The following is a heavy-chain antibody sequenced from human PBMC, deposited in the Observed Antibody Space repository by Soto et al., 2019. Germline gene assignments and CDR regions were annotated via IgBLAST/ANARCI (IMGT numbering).Heavy chain of an antibody. D-gene: IGHD2-15*01. Sequence: GASVKVSCKASGYTFTSYDINWVRQATGQGLEWMGWMNPNSGNTGYAQKLQGRVTMTRNTSISTAYMELSSLRSEDTAVYYCARGVVVVVAARVYYYMNVWGKGTTVTVSS. J-gene: IGHJ6*03. CDR2: MNPNSGNT. CDR1: GYTFTSYD. CDR3: ARGVVVVVAARVYYYMNV. V-gene: IGHV1-8*01.